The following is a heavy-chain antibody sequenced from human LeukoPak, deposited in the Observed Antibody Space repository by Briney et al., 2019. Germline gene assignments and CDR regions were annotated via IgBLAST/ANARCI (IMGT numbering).Heavy chain of an antibody. V-gene: IGHV3-15*01. CDR3: TMQYGVNTAMVTENLDY. CDR1: GFTVSSTY. D-gene: IGHD5-18*01. J-gene: IGHJ4*02. CDR2: IKSKTDGGTT. Sequence: PGRSLRLSCAASGFTVSSTYMNWVRQAPGKGLEWVGRIKSKTDGGTTDYAAPVKGRFTISRDDSKNTLYLQMNSLKTEDTAVYYCTMQYGVNTAMVTENLDYWGQGTLVTVSS.